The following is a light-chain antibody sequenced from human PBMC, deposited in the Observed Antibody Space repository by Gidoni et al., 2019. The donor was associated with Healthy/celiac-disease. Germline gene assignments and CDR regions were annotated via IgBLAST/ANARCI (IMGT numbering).Light chain of an antibody. CDR2: AAS. V-gene: IGKV1-8*01. CDR1: HGISSY. Sequence: AIRITQSPSSLSASTGDRVTITCRASHGISSYLAWYQQKPGKAPKLLLYAASTVQSGVPSMFSGSGSGTDFTLTISCLQSEDFATYYCQQYYSYPFTFGPGTKVDIK. J-gene: IGKJ3*01. CDR3: QQYYSYPFT.